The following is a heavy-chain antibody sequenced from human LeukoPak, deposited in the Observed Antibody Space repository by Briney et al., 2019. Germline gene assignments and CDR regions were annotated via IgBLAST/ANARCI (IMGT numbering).Heavy chain of an antibody. Sequence: PSETLSLTCTVSGGSISSYFWSWIRQPAGKGLEWIGRIYSSGNTNYNPSLKGRVTMSVDTSKNQFSLQVSSVTAADTAVYYCARGSASPAAIAFDFWGQGTMVTVSS. CDR3: ARGSASPAAIAFDF. J-gene: IGHJ3*01. CDR2: IYSSGNT. CDR1: GGSISSYF. D-gene: IGHD2-2*02. V-gene: IGHV4-4*07.